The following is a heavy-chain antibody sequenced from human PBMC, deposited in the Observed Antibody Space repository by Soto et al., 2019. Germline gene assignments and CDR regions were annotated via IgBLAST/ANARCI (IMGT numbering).Heavy chain of an antibody. CDR3: VRWRPHSLDI. CDR1: GFGVGEYY. CDR2: ISTGATTT. Sequence: GGSLRLSCAASGFGVGEYYMSWIRQAPGKGPEWISYISTGATTTDYLDSVKGRFTISRDNAKNSLYLQMNNLRAEDTAVYYCVRWRPHSLDIWGQGTMVTVSS. V-gene: IGHV3-11*01. D-gene: IGHD5-12*01. J-gene: IGHJ3*02.